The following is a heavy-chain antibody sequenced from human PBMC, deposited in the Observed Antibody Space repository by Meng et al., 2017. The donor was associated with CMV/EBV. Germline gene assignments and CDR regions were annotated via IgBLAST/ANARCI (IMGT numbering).Heavy chain of an antibody. V-gene: IGHV1-2*02. CDR2: INPNSGGT. D-gene: IGHD2-21*01. Sequence: VKVSCKASGYTFTGYYMHWVRQAPGQGLEWMGWINPNSGGTNYAQKFQGRVTMTRDTSISTAYMELSSLRSEDTAVYYCASLYCGGDCPIEFEGQFDYWGQGTLVTVSS. J-gene: IGHJ4*02. CDR1: GYTFTGYY. CDR3: ASLYCGGDCPIEFEGQFDY.